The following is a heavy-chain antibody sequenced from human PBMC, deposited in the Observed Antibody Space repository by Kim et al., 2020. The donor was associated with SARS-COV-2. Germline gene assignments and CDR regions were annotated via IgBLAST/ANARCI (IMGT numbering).Heavy chain of an antibody. CDR1: GFTFSSYG. CDR3: AKGIDYYDSSGSDY. J-gene: IGHJ4*02. D-gene: IGHD3-22*01. Sequence: GGSLRLSCAASGFTFSSYGMHWVRQAPGKGLEWVAVISYDGSNKYYADSVKGRFTISRDNSKNTLYLQMNSLRAEDTAVYYCAKGIDYYDSSGSDYWGQGTLVTVSS. CDR2: ISYDGSNK. V-gene: IGHV3-30*18.